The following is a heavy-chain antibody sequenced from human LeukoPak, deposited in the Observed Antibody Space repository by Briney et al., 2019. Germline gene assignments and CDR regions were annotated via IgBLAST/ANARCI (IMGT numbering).Heavy chain of an antibody. CDR1: GGSFSGYY. J-gene: IGHJ4*02. CDR3: ARGTGSDYYDSSGYSPFDY. D-gene: IGHD3-22*01. CDR2: INHSGST. V-gene: IGHV4-34*01. Sequence: SETLSLTCAVYGGSFSGYYWRWIRQPPGKGLEWIGEINHSGSTNYNPSLKSRVTISVDTSKNQFSLKLSSVTAADTAVYYCARGTGSDYYDSSGYSPFDYWGQGTLVTVSS.